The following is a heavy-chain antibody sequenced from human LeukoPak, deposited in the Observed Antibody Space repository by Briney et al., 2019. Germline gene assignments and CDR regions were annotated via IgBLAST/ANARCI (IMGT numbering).Heavy chain of an antibody. D-gene: IGHD3-3*01. V-gene: IGHV4-34*01. CDR2: INHSGST. Sequence: SETLSLTCAVYGGSFSGYYWSWIRQPPGKGLEWIGEINHSGSTNYNPSLKSRVTISVDTSKNQFSLKLSSVTAADTAVYYCARPFWSRTAGFDYWGQGTLVTVSS. CDR3: ARPFWSRTAGFDY. CDR1: GGSFSGYY. J-gene: IGHJ4*02.